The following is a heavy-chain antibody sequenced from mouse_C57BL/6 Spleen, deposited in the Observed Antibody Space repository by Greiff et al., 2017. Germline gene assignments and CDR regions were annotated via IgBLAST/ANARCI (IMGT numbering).Heavy chain of an antibody. V-gene: IGHV1-74*01. CDR1: GYTFTSYW. CDR3: AINDYGAWLAY. J-gene: IGHJ3*01. Sequence: VKLQQPGAELVKPGASVKVSCKASGYTFTSYWMHWVKQRPGQGLEWIGRIHPSDSDTNYNQKFKGKATLTVDKSSSTAYMQLSSLTSEDSAVYYCAINDYGAWLAYWGQGTLVTVSA. D-gene: IGHD2-4*01. CDR2: IHPSDSDT.